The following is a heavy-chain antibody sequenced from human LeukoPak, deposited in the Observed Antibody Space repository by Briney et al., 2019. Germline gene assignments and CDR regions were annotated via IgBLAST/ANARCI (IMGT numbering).Heavy chain of an antibody. J-gene: IGHJ4*02. Sequence: GGSLRLSCAASGFTFTNAWMNWVRQAPGKGLEWLGRIKSKADGEISDYAEPVKGRFTFSRDDSKNTLYLLMNSLKTEDTAVYYCTTTYHYDSSPGSFDYWGQGTLVTVSS. CDR2: IKSKADGEIS. CDR1: GFTFTNAW. CDR3: TTTYHYDSSPGSFDY. V-gene: IGHV3-15*01. D-gene: IGHD3-22*01.